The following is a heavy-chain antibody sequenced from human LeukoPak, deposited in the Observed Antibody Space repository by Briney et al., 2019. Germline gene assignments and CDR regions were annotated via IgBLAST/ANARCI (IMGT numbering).Heavy chain of an antibody. J-gene: IGHJ3*02. CDR3: ARRMTTVTHVHDAFDI. Sequence: TSETLSLTCTVSGASISSSSYYWGWIRQPPGKGLEWIGSIYYSESTYYSPSLKSRVTISVDTSKNQFSLKLSSVTAADTAVYYCARRMTTVTHVHDAFDIWGQGTMVTVSS. V-gene: IGHV4-39*01. D-gene: IGHD4-17*01. CDR2: IYYSEST. CDR1: GASISSSSYY.